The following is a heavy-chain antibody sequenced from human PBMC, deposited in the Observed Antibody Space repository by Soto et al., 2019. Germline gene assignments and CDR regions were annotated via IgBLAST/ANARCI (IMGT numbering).Heavy chain of an antibody. D-gene: IGHD3-22*01. Sequence: GGSLRLSCAASGFTFSSYAMSWVRQAPGKGLEWVSAISGSGGSTYYADSVKGRFTISRDNSKNTLYLQMNSLRAEDTAVYYCAKLLYYYDSSGYYGGDYWGQGTLVTVSS. CDR3: AKLLYYYDSSGYYGGDY. CDR1: GFTFSSYA. J-gene: IGHJ4*02. V-gene: IGHV3-23*01. CDR2: ISGSGGST.